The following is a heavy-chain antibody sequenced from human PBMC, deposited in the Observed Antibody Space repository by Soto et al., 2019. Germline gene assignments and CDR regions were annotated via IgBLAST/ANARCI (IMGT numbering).Heavy chain of an antibody. CDR1: GFTFSWYW. V-gene: IGHV3-74*01. CDR3: VRRGDSSAWYPY. J-gene: IGHJ4*02. Sequence: GGSLRLSCAASGFTFSWYWMDWVRQLPGKGLVWVSRSNPGGSHKDYADYAKGRLNISRDNAKNTLYMKMNSLRADDSAVYYCVRRGDSSAWYPYWGQGALVTVSS. D-gene: IGHD6-19*01. CDR2: SNPGGSHK.